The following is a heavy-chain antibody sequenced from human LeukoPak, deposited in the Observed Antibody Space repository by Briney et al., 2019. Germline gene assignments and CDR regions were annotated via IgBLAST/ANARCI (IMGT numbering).Heavy chain of an antibody. CDR2: ISPSGGST. CDR1: GYTFTSYY. D-gene: IGHD3-22*01. Sequence: ASVKVSCKASGYTFTSYYMHWVRQAPGQGLEWMGIISPSGGSTSYAQKFQGRVTMTRDMSTSTVYMELSSLRSEDTAVYYCARAGYYYDSSGYYSVLGYFDYWGQGTLVTVSS. J-gene: IGHJ4*02. CDR3: ARAGYYYDSSGYYSVLGYFDY. V-gene: IGHV1-46*01.